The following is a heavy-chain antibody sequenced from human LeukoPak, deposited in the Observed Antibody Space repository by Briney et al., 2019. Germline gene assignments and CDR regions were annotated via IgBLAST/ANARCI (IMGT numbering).Heavy chain of an antibody. CDR1: GFTFSSYS. CDR3: ARDSYGDYNWFDP. Sequence: GGSLRLSCAASGFTFSSYSMNWVRQAPGKGLEWVSSISSSSYIYYADSVKGRFTISRDNAKNSLYLQMNSLRAEDTAVYYCARDSYGDYNWFDPWGQRTLVTVSS. CDR2: ISSSSYI. J-gene: IGHJ5*02. D-gene: IGHD4-17*01. V-gene: IGHV3-21*01.